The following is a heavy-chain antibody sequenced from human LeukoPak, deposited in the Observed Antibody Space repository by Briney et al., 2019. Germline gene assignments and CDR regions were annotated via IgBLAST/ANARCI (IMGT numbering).Heavy chain of an antibody. CDR3: AKARIPHYYYYYAMDV. CDR2: ISGSVART. Sequence: GGSLRLSCAAAGFTFSDYAMTWVRQAPGKGLEWVSAISGSVARTDYADSVKGRFTISRDNSANTLYLQMKSLRAEDTAVYYCAKARIPHYYYYYAMDVWGQGTTVTVSS. CDR1: GFTFSDYA. D-gene: IGHD2-2*02. J-gene: IGHJ6*02. V-gene: IGHV3-23*01.